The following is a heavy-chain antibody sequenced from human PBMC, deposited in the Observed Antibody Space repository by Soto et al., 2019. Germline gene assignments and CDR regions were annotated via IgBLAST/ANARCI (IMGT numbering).Heavy chain of an antibody. CDR2: TYYRSKWYN. Sequence: SQTLSLTCAISGDSVSSNSAAWNWIRQSPSRGLEWLGRTYYRSKWYNDYAVSVKSRITINPDTSKNQFSLQLNSVTPEDTAVYYCARVRVSYSSGWYTNVITYGMDVWGQGTTVTVSS. D-gene: IGHD6-19*01. V-gene: IGHV6-1*01. CDR3: ARVRVSYSSGWYTNVITYGMDV. J-gene: IGHJ6*02. CDR1: GDSVSSNSAA.